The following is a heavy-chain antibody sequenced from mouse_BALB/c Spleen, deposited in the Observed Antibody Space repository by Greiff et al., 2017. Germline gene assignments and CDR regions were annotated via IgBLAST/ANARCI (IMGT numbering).Heavy chain of an antibody. J-gene: IGHJ2*01. Sequence: VQLQQSGAELAKPGASVKMSCKASGYTFTSYWMHWVKQRPGQGLEWIGYINPSTGYTEYNQKFKDKATLTADKSSSTAYMQLSSLTSEDSAVYYCAREERLLRRPPFDYWGQGTTLTVSS. CDR3: AREERLLRRPPFDY. V-gene: IGHV1-7*01. CDR1: GYTFTSYW. CDR2: INPSTGYT. D-gene: IGHD1-2*01.